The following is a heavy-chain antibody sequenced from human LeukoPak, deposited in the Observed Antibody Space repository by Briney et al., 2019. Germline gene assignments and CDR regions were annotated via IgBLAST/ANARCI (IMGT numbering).Heavy chain of an antibody. V-gene: IGHV3-30-3*01. CDR3: ARGGYSYGSVKDFDY. J-gene: IGHJ4*02. CDR1: GFTFSSYA. D-gene: IGHD5-18*01. Sequence: GRSLRLSCAASGFTFSSYAMHWVRQAPGKGLEWVAVISYDGSNKYYADSVKGRFTISRDNSKNTLYLQMNSPRAEDTAVYYCARGGYSYGSVKDFDYRGQGTLVTVSS. CDR2: ISYDGSNK.